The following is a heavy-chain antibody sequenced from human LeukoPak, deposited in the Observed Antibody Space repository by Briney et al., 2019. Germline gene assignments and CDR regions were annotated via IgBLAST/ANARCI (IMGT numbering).Heavy chain of an antibody. CDR2: IFYSGGT. CDR1: GGSISSYY. D-gene: IGHD6-19*01. CDR3: ARGEAVAGTGAFDI. J-gene: IGHJ3*02. Sequence: SETLSLTCTVSGGSISSYYWGWVRQPPGKALEWIGNIFYSGGTYYSPSLKSRVTISLDTSRNQFSLKLNSVTAADTAVYYCARGEAVAGTGAFDIWGQGTMVTVSS. V-gene: IGHV4-59*12.